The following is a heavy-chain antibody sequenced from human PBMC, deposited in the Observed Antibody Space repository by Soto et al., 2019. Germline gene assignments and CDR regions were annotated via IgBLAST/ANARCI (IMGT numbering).Heavy chain of an antibody. Sequence: SETLSLTCTVSSGSISSGDYYWSWIRQPPGKGLEWIGYIYYSGSTYYNPSLKSRVTISVDTSKNQFSLKLSSVTAADTAVYYCARLRGDMRDYYDSSGSAYGMDVWGQGTTVTVSS. CDR3: ARLRGDMRDYYDSSGSAYGMDV. CDR1: SGSISSGDYY. V-gene: IGHV4-30-4*01. J-gene: IGHJ6*02. D-gene: IGHD3-22*01. CDR2: IYYSGST.